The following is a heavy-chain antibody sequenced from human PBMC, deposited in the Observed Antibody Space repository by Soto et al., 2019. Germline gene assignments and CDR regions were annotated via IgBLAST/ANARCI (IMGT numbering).Heavy chain of an antibody. Sequence: GGALRLSCAASGFTFSSYSMNWVRQAPGKGREWVSSISSSSSYIYYADSVRGRFTISRDNAKNSLYLQTNSLRAEDTAVYYCARVPSNSGNYWGQGTLVTVSS. D-gene: IGHD4-4*01. V-gene: IGHV3-21*01. J-gene: IGHJ4*02. CDR3: ARVPSNSGNY. CDR2: ISSSSSYI. CDR1: GFTFSSYS.